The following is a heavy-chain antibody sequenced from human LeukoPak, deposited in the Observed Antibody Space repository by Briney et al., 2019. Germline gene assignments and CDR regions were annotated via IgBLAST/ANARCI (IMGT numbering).Heavy chain of an antibody. CDR3: ARATLYYDFWSGHSPDYYYYMDV. CDR2: IYYSGST. V-gene: IGHV4-39*07. CDR1: GGSISSSNYY. J-gene: IGHJ6*03. D-gene: IGHD3-3*01. Sequence: SETLSLTCTVSGGSISSSNYYWGWIRQPPGKGLEWIGSIYYSGSTYYSPSLKSRVTISVDTSKNQFSLKLSSVTAADTAVYYCARATLYYDFWSGHSPDYYYYMDVWGKGTTVTVSS.